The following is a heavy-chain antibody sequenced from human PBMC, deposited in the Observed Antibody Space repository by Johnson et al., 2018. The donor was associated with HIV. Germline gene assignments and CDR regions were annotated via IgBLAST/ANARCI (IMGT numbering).Heavy chain of an antibody. V-gene: IGHV3-48*03. CDR1: GFTFSNYE. CDR2: ISSSGTTI. J-gene: IGHJ3*02. CDR3: ARSISMIIVGDAFDI. Sequence: VQLVESGGGLEQPGGSLRLSCAASGFTFSNYEMNWVRQAPGKGLEWVAYISSSGTTIYYADSLKGRFTISRDNAKNSLYLQMNSLRVEDTAVYYCARSISMIIVGDAFDIWGQETMVTVSS. D-gene: IGHD3-22*01.